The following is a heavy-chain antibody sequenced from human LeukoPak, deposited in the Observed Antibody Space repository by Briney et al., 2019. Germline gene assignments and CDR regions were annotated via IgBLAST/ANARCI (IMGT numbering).Heavy chain of an antibody. V-gene: IGHV1-2*02. CDR3: ATLRFFGGYGMDV. CDR1: GHTFTGYD. Sequence: APVKVSCKASGHTFTGYDMHWVRQAPGQGLEWMGWINPNSGGTNYAQKFQGRVTMTRDTSISTAYMELSRLRSDDTALYYCATLRFFGGYGMDVWGQGTTVTVSS. CDR2: INPNSGGT. J-gene: IGHJ6*02. D-gene: IGHD3-3*01.